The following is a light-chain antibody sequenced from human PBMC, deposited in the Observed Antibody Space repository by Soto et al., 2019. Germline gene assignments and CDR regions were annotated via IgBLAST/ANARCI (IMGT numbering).Light chain of an antibody. CDR2: GAS. V-gene: IGKV3-15*01. CDR3: QQYNNWPPWT. CDR1: QSVSSN. J-gene: IGKJ1*01. Sequence: EIVMTQSPATLSVSPGERATLSCRASQSVSSNLAWYQQKPGQAPRLLIYGASTSATGIPARFSCSGSGTEFTLTISSLQYEDFAVYYCQQYNNWPPWTFGQGTKVEIK.